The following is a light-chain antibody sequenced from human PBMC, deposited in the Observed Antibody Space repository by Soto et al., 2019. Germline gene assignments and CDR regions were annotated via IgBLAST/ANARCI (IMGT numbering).Light chain of an antibody. CDR2: KAA. V-gene: IGKV1-5*03. J-gene: IGKJ1*01. CDR3: QQYNSYPT. Sequence: DIQMTQSPSTLSASVGDRVTITCRASQSISSWLAWYQQKPGKDPKLLIYKAASLESGVPSRFSGSGSGTEFTLTISSLQPDEFATYYCQQYNSYPTFGQGTKVEFK. CDR1: QSISSW.